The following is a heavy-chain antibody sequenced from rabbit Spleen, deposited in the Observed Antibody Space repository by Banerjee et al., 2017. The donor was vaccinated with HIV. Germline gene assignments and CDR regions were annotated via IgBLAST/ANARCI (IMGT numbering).Heavy chain of an antibody. CDR2: INSKSGEN. CDR3: ARDLTNVIGWNFGL. D-gene: IGHD1-1*01. V-gene: IGHV1S45*01. CDR1: GFSLSYNYV. Sequence: QQQLVESGGGLVKPGASLTLTCKASGFSLSYNYVMCWVRQAPGKGLEWIACINSKSGENFYANWAKGRFTVSKTSSTTVTLQMTSLTGADTATYFCARDLTNVIGWNFGLWGPGTLVTVS. J-gene: IGHJ4*01.